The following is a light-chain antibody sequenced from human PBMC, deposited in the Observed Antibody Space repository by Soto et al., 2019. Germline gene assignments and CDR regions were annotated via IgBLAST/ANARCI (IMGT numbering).Light chain of an antibody. J-gene: IGKJ4*01. Sequence: IVLTQSPATLSLSPGERASLSCRASQTVGKDLAWYQVRPGQAPRLLIFDASTRATGVPPRFSGSRSGSDFILPFASLDPEDFALYYCHQRGAWPITFGGGTSVLIK. V-gene: IGKV3-11*01. CDR2: DAS. CDR3: HQRGAWPIT. CDR1: QTVGKD.